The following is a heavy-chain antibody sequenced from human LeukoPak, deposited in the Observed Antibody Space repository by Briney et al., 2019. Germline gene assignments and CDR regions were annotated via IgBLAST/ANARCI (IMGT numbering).Heavy chain of an antibody. J-gene: IGHJ3*02. CDR3: ASSSSGWYGSLDAFDI. V-gene: IGHV4-59*01. CDR1: GGSISSYY. CDR2: IYYSGST. Sequence: SETLSLTCTVSGGSISSYYWSWIRQPPGKGLEWIGYIYYSGSTKYNPSLKSRVTISVDTSKNQFSLKLSSVTAADTAVYYCASSSSGWYGSLDAFDIWGQGTMVTVSS. D-gene: IGHD6-19*01.